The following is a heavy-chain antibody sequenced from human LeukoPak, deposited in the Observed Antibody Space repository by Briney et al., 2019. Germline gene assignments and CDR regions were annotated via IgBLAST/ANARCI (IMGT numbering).Heavy chain of an antibody. CDR1: GFIFSSYS. CDR2: ISSSSGTI. Sequence: GGSLRLSCVGSGFIFSSYSMNWVRQAPGKGLEWISYISSSSGTIYYADSVKGRFTISRDNAKNSLYLQMNSLRAEDTAVYYCARRYYDNFDYWGQGTLVTVSS. J-gene: IGHJ4*02. V-gene: IGHV3-48*04. CDR3: ARRYYDNFDY. D-gene: IGHD3-22*01.